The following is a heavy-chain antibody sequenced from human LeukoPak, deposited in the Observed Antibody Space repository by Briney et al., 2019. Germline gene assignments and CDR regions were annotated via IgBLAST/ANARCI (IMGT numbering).Heavy chain of an antibody. V-gene: IGHV4-34*01. J-gene: IGHJ2*01. CDR2: INHSGST. CDR1: GGSFSGYY. Sequence: PSETLSLTCAVYGGSFSGYYWSWIRQPPGKGLEWIGEINHSGSTNYNPSLKSRVTISVDTSKNQFSLKLSSVTAADTAVYYCARGTPPWYCSSTSCYKGNWYFDLWGRGTLVTVSS. CDR3: ARGTPPWYCSSTSCYKGNWYFDL. D-gene: IGHD2-2*02.